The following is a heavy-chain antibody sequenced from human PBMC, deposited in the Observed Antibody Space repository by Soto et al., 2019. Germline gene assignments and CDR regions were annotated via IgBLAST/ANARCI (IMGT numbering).Heavy chain of an antibody. CDR3: AAATTWNFHFPY. Sequence: QAQLVESGGGVVQPGTSLRLSCAASGFTISTHGMHWVRQAPGKGLEWLANIWYDGSNKFYAESVKGRFSISKDNSKNTPYLQMSSLRAEDKAVYYCAAATTWNFHFPYWGQGTQVTVSS. CDR1: GFTISTHG. D-gene: IGHD1-7*01. V-gene: IGHV3-33*03. CDR2: IWYDGSNK. J-gene: IGHJ4*02.